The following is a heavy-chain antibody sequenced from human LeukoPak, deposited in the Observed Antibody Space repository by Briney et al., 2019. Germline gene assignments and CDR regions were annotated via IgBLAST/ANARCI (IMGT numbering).Heavy chain of an antibody. V-gene: IGHV4-59*01. Sequence: PSETLSLTCTVSGGSISIYYWSWLRQPPGKGLEWVGYIYYSGSTNYNPSLKSRVTISVHTSKNQFPLKLSSVTAADTAVYYCAREGRSMDVWGKGTTVTVSS. J-gene: IGHJ6*04. CDR1: GGSISIYY. CDR3: AREGRSMDV. CDR2: IYYSGST.